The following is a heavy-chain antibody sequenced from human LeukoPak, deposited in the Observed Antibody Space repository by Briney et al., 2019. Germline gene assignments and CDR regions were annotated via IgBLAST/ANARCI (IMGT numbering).Heavy chain of an antibody. D-gene: IGHD3-3*01. V-gene: IGHV3-23*01. J-gene: IGHJ6*03. CDR2: IGGSGSSA. CDR3: AKLADFWSGYYSSFYYYYMDV. CDR1: GFTFRSYA. Sequence: GGSLRLSCVGTGFTFRSYAMTWLRQAPGKGLERVAHIGGSGSSAFYADSVKGRFTISRDNAKSTLYVEMHSLRVEDTAVYFCAKLADFWSGYYSSFYYYYMDVWGKGTAVTVSS.